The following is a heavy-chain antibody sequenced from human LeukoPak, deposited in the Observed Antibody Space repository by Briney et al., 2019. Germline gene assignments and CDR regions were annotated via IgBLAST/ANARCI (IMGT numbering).Heavy chain of an antibody. CDR1: GYTFTGYY. V-gene: IGHV1-2*02. CDR3: ARDVGTTVVTPGY. Sequence: SVKVSCKASGYTFTGYYMHWVRQAPGQGLEWMGWINPNSGGTNYAQKFQGRVTMTRDTSISTAYMELSRLRSDDTAVYYCARDVGTTVVTPGYWGQGTLVTVSS. D-gene: IGHD4-23*01. J-gene: IGHJ4*02. CDR2: INPNSGGT.